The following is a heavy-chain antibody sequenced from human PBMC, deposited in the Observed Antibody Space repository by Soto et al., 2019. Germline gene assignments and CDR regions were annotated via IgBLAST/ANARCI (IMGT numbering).Heavy chain of an antibody. V-gene: IGHV1-69*13. CDR1: GGTFSSYA. J-gene: IGHJ4*02. CDR3: ARDRAAAGTLRYFDY. CDR2: IIPIFGTA. D-gene: IGHD6-13*01. Sequence: SVKVSCKASGGTFSSYAISWVRQAPGQGLEWMGGIIPIFGTANYAQKFQGRVTITADESTSTAYMELSSLRSEDTAVYYCARDRAAAGTLRYFDYWGQGTLVTVSS.